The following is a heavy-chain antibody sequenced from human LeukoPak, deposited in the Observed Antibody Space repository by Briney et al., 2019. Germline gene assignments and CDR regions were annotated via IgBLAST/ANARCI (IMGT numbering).Heavy chain of an antibody. J-gene: IGHJ5*02. V-gene: IGHV4-59*01. CDR2: IYYSGST. CDR3: ARAIAAAGTAEDWFDP. Sequence: PSETLSLTCTVSGGSISSYYWSWIRQPPGKGLEWIGYIYYSGSTNYNPSLKSRVTISVDTSKNQFSLKLSSVTAADTAAYYCARAIAAAGTAEDWFDPWGQGTLVTVSS. CDR1: GGSISSYY. D-gene: IGHD6-13*01.